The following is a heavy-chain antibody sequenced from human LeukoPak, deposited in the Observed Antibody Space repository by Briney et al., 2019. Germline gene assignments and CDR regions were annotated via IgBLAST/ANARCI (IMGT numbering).Heavy chain of an antibody. D-gene: IGHD3-3*01. CDR3: ARDQYDTWSRRGNFDS. J-gene: IGHJ4*02. Sequence: GGSLRLSCAASGFIFGKYWMSWVRQAPGKGLEWVANIKLDGSEKNYVDSVKGRFTIPRDNTKNSLYLQMNSLRAEDTAVFYCARDQYDTWSRRGNFDSWGQGTLVIVSS. CDR1: GFIFGKYW. CDR2: IKLDGSEK. V-gene: IGHV3-7*03.